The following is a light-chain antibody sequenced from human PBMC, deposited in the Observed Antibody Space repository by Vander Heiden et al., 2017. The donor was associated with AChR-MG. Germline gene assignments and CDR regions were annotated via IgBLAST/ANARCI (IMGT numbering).Light chain of an antibody. J-gene: IGLJ2*01. CDR2: RNN. CDR1: RSNIGSNY. CDR3: AAWDDSLSDVV. Sequence: QSVLTQPPSASGTPGQRVTISCSGSRSNIGSNYVYWYQQLPGTAPKLLIHRNNQRPSGVPDRFSGSKSGTSASLAISGLRSEDEADYYCAAWDDSLSDVVFGGGTKLSVL. V-gene: IGLV1-47*01.